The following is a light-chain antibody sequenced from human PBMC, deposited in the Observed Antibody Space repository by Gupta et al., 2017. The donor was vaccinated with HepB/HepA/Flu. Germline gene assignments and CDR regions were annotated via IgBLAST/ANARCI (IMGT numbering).Light chain of an antibody. CDR1: QSVNSN. V-gene: IGKV3-15*01. J-gene: IGKJ4*01. Sequence: EILMTQSPATLSVSPGERATLSCRASQSVNSNLAWYQQKPGQAPRLLIYGASTRATGIPARFSGSGYGTEFTLTISSRQSEDFALYYCQQYNNWPPLTFGGGTKVEMK. CDR2: GAS. CDR3: QQYNNWPPLT.